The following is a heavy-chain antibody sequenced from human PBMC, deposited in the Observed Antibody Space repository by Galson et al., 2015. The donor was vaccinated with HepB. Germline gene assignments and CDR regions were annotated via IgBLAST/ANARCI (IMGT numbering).Heavy chain of an antibody. J-gene: IGHJ4*02. CDR1: GFTFSSYE. V-gene: IGHV3-48*03. Sequence: SLRLSCAASGFTFSSYEMNWVRQAPGKGLEWVSYISSSGSTIYYADSVKGRFTISRDNAKNSLYLQMNSLRAEDTAVYYCARWGGRYCSSGSCGGIDYWGQGTLVTVSS. CDR3: ARWGGRYCSSGSCGGIDY. D-gene: IGHD2-15*01. CDR2: ISSSGSTI.